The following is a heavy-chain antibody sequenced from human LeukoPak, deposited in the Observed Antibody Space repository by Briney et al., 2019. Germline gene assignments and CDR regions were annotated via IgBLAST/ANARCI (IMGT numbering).Heavy chain of an antibody. D-gene: IGHD2-2*01. CDR3: AKVGARDIVVVPAAILYYFDY. J-gene: IGHJ4*02. Sequence: GGSLRLSCAASGFTVSSNYMSWVRQAPGKGLEWVSAISGSGGCTYYADSVKGRFTISRDNSKNTLYLQMNSLRAEDTAVYYCAKVGARDIVVVPAAILYYFDYWGQGTLVTVSS. CDR1: GFTVSSNY. V-gene: IGHV3-23*01. CDR2: ISGSGGCT.